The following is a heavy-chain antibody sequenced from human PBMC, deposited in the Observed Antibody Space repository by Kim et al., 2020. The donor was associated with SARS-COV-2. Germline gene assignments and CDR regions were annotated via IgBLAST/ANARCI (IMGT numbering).Heavy chain of an antibody. CDR2: ISGSGGST. J-gene: IGHJ4*02. CDR1: GFTFSSYA. CDR3: AKDPYYDFWSGYYFGY. V-gene: IGHV3-23*01. D-gene: IGHD3-3*01. Sequence: GGSLRLSCAASGFTFSSYAMSWVRQAPGKGLEWVSAISGSGGSTYYADSVKGRFTISRDNSKNTLYLQMNSLRAEDTAVYYCAKDPYYDFWSGYYFGYWGQETLVTVSS.